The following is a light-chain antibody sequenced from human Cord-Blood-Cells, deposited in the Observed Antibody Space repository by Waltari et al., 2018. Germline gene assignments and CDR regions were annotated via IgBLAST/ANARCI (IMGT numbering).Light chain of an antibody. Sequence: SALTQPPSASGSPGQSVTISCTGTRSDVGGYNYVSWYQQHPGKAPKRMIYEVSKRPSGVPDRFSGSKSGNTASLTVSGLQAEDEADYYCSSYAGSNNFVVFGGGTKLTVL. CDR1: RSDVGGYNY. V-gene: IGLV2-8*01. CDR3: SSYAGSNNFVV. J-gene: IGLJ2*01. CDR2: EVS.